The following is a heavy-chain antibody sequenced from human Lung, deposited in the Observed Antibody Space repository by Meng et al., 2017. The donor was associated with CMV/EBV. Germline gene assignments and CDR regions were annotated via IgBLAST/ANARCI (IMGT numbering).Heavy chain of an antibody. D-gene: IGHD2-2*01. Sequence: GESLKISCVASGFTFNTYWMSWVRQAPGKGLEWVANIKQDRSEKYYVCSVKGRFTISRDNAKNSLYLQMNSLRAKDTAVYYCARDPRVKSYVVVPAASDYWGQGTMVTVSS. CDR2: IKQDRSEK. J-gene: IGHJ4*02. CDR3: ARDPRVKSYVVVPAASDY. V-gene: IGHV3-7*01. CDR1: GFTFNTYW.